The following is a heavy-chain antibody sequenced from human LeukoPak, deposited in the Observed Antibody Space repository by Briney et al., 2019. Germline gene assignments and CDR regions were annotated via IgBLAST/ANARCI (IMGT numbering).Heavy chain of an antibody. CDR1: GGSISGYY. CDR2: IYTSGST. D-gene: IGHD6-13*01. V-gene: IGHV4-4*07. CDR3: ARRTKAAAYYFDY. Sequence: SETLSLICSVSGGSISGYYWSWIRQPAGKGLEWIGRIYTSGSTNYNPSLKSRVTISVDTSKNQFSLKLSSVTAADTAVYYCARRTKAAAYYFDYWGQGTLVTVSS. J-gene: IGHJ4*02.